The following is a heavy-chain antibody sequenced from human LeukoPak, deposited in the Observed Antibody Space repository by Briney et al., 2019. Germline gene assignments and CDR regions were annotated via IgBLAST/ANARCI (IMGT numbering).Heavy chain of an antibody. J-gene: IGHJ6*02. CDR2: ISYDGSNE. CDR1: GFTFSSYS. CDR3: ARDGAQYYYDSSGPYYYYYGMDV. D-gene: IGHD3-22*01. V-gene: IGHV3-30-3*01. Sequence: GGSLRLSCAASGFTFSSYSMHWVRQAPGKGLEWVAVISYDGSNEYYADSVKGRFTISRDNSKSTLYLQINSLRAEDTALYYCARDGAQYYYDSSGPYYYYYGMDVWGQGTTVTVSS.